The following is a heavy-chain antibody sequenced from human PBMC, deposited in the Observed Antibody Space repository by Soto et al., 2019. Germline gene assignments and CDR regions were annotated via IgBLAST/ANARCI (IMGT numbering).Heavy chain of an antibody. D-gene: IGHD6-13*01. CDR2: IYYSGST. Sequence: SETLSLTSTVSGGSISSYYWSWIRQPPGKGLEWIGYIYYSGSTNYNPSLKSRVTISVDTSKNQFSLKLSSVTAADTAVYYCARNDDIYSSSWYFDYWGQGTLVTVSS. J-gene: IGHJ4*02. CDR1: GGSISSYY. CDR3: ARNDDIYSSSWYFDY. V-gene: IGHV4-59*01.